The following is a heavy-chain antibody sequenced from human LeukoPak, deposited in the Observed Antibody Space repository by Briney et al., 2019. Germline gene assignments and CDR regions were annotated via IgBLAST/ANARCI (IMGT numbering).Heavy chain of an antibody. CDR3: ARDYYDSSGYFDY. V-gene: IGHV3-21*01. CDR2: ISSSSSYI. J-gene: IGHJ4*02. CDR1: GFTFSSYS. Sequence: GGSLRLSCAASGFTFSSYSMNWVRQAPGKGLEWVSSISSSSSYIYYADSVKGRFTISRDNAKDSLYLQMNSLRAEDTAVYYCARDYYDSSGYFDYWGQGTLVTVSS. D-gene: IGHD3-22*01.